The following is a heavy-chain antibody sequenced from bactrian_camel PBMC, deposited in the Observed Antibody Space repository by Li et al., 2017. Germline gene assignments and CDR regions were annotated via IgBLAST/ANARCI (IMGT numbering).Heavy chain of an antibody. V-gene: IGHV3S55*01. Sequence: QLVESGGGSVQAGGSLTLTCTASGITFREPDMGWYRQAAGKECELVSTIVYGGKPYYSDSVKGRFTISRAYTPNTLYLQMNSLKPEDTATYYCAAVPSYGGNRCDTVLSEFNYLGQGTQVTVS. CDR1: GITFREPD. D-gene: IGHD6*01. CDR3: AAVPSYGGNRCDTVLSEFNY. J-gene: IGHJ4*01. CDR2: IVYGGKP.